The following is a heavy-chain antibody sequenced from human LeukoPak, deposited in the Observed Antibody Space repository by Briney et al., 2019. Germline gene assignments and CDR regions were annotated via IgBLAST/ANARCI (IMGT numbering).Heavy chain of an antibody. CDR1: GGSFSGYY. CDR2: INHSGST. V-gene: IGHV4-34*01. CDR3: ARHRKVLIITFPDAFDI. Sequence: PSGTLSLTCAVYGGSFSGYYWSWIRQPPGKGLEWIGEINHSGSTNYNPSLKSRVTISVDTSKNQFSLKLSSVTAADTAVYYCARHRKVLIITFPDAFDIWGQGTMVTVSS. J-gene: IGHJ3*02. D-gene: IGHD4/OR15-4a*01.